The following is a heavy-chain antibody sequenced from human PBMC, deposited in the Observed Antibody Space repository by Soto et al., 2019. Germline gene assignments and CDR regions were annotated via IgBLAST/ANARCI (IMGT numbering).Heavy chain of an antibody. D-gene: IGHD2-2*03. Sequence: PGGSLRLSCAASALTFSRYRMNWVRQAPGKGPEWVAYISSSSSTIYYADSVKGRFTISRDNAKNSLYLQMNSLRDEDTAVYYCARDGYCVSTTCYFLPDVWGQGTTVTVSS. CDR1: ALTFSRYR. CDR2: ISSSSSTI. V-gene: IGHV3-48*02. J-gene: IGHJ6*02. CDR3: ARDGYCVSTTCYFLPDV.